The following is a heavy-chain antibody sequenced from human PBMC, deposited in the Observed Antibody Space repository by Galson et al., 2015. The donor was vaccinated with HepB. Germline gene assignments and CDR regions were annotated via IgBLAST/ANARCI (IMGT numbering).Heavy chain of an antibody. CDR1: GFTFSSYE. V-gene: IGHV3-48*03. J-gene: IGHJ4*02. Sequence: SLRLSCAAPGFTFSSYEMNWVRQAPGKGLEWVSYISSSGSTIYYADSVKGRFTISRDNAKNSLYLQMNSLRAEDTAVYYCARDSIAAAGFDYWGQGTLVTVSS. CDR3: ARDSIAAAGFDY. D-gene: IGHD6-13*01. CDR2: ISSSGSTI.